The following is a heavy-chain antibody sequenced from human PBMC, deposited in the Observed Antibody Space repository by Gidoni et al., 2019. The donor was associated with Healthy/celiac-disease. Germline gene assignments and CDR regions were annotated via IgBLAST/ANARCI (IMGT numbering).Heavy chain of an antibody. V-gene: IGHV3-48*02. CDR1: GFTFSSYS. CDR2: ISSSSSTI. D-gene: IGHD2-2*01. J-gene: IGHJ6*02. Sequence: EVQLVESGGGLVQPGGSLRLSCAASGFTFSSYSMTWVRQAPGKGLEWVSYISSSSSTIYYADSVKGRFTISRDNAKNSLYLQMNSLRDEDTAVYYCARYCSSTSCYYGMDVWGQGTTVTVSS. CDR3: ARYCSSTSCYYGMDV.